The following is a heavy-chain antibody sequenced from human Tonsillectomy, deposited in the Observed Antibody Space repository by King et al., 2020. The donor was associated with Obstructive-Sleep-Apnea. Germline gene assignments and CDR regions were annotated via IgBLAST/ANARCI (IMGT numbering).Heavy chain of an antibody. CDR2: IIPILDLA. V-gene: IGHV1-69*09. J-gene: IGHJ4*02. Sequence: VQLVESGAEVKKPGSSVKVSCKASGGTFSSYAISWVRQAPGQGLEWMGRIIPILDLANYAQKFQGRVTITADNSTSTAYMELSSLRSEDTAVYYCARDWDGDYVIDYGGQGTLVTVSS. D-gene: IGHD4-17*01. CDR1: GGTFSSYA. CDR3: ARDWDGDYVIDY.